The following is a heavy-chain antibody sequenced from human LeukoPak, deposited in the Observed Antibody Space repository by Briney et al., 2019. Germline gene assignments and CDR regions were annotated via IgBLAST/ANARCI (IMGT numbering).Heavy chain of an antibody. CDR1: GFVFSTYN. V-gene: IGHV3-30*01. CDR3: ARGTLGYCSGGSCFHFDY. Sequence: GGSLRLSCAASGFVFSTYNMKWVRQAPGKGLEWVAVISYDGSNKYYADSVKGRFTISRDNSKNTLYLQMNSLRAEDTAVYYCARGTLGYCSGGSCFHFDYWGQGTLVTVSS. CDR2: ISYDGSNK. D-gene: IGHD2-15*01. J-gene: IGHJ4*02.